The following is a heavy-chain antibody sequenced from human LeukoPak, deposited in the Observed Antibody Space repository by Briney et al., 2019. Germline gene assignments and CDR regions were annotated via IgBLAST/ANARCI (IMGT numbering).Heavy chain of an antibody. D-gene: IGHD2-15*01. CDR1: GFTFSSHD. Sequence: GGSLRLSCAASGFTFSSHDMNWVRQAPGKGLEWVSSITTATSSYIYYAESLKGRFTISRDDAKNSLYLQMDSLRAEDTAVYYCARDYGGPHYFDYWGQGTLVTVSS. CDR3: ARDYGGPHYFDY. CDR2: ITTATSSYI. J-gene: IGHJ4*02. V-gene: IGHV3-21*01.